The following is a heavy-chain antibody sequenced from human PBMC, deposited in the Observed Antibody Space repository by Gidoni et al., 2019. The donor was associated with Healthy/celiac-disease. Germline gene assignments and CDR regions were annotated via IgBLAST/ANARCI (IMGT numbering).Heavy chain of an antibody. Sequence: EVKLVESAGGLVQPGRSLRLSRAASGFTFDDYAMHWVRQAPGKGLEWVSGINWNGGSIGYADSVKGRFTIARDNAKNSLYLQRNSLRAEDTALYYCAKDLTVAGTGFDYWGQGTLVTVSS. CDR2: INWNGGSI. CDR1: GFTFDDYA. V-gene: IGHV3-9*01. D-gene: IGHD6-19*01. J-gene: IGHJ4*02. CDR3: AKDLTVAGTGFDY.